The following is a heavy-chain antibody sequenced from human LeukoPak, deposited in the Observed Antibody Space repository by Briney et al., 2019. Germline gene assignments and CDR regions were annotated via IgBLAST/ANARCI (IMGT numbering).Heavy chain of an antibody. D-gene: IGHD4-11*01. Sequence: ASVKVSCKASGYTFTNYGISWVRQAPGQGLEWMGWISPYNGNTIYAQNLQGRVTMTTDTSTSTAYMELRSLRSDDTAVYYCARGFDYSNYYYYYMDVWGKGTTVTVSS. CDR1: GYTFTNYG. CDR3: ARGFDYSNYYYYYMDV. J-gene: IGHJ6*03. CDR2: ISPYNGNT. V-gene: IGHV1-18*01.